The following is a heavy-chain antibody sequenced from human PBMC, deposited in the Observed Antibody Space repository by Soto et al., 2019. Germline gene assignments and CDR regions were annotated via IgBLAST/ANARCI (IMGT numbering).Heavy chain of an antibody. D-gene: IGHD4-17*01. V-gene: IGHV3-15*01. J-gene: IGHJ4*02. CDR1: GFTFSNAW. Sequence: EVQLVESGGGLVKPGGSLRLSCAASGFTFSNAWMSWFRQAPGKGLGWVGRIKSKTDGGTTDYAAPVKGRFTISRDESKNTLYLQMNSLKTEDTAVYYCTTDLFYGDYDLLDWGQGTLVTVSS. CDR3: TTDLFYGDYDLLD. CDR2: IKSKTDGGTT.